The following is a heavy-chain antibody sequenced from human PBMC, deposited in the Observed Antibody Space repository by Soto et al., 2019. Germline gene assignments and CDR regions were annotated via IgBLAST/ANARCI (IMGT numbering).Heavy chain of an antibody. CDR1: GFTFSGYG. V-gene: IGHV3-23*01. J-gene: IGHJ4*02. CDR3: AKKWGVGTTTHFYFDY. Sequence: VGSLRLCCVASGFTFSGYGMSWVRQAPGKGLEWVSGISGSGSSTYYADSVKGRFAISRDQSKNTLYLQMNSLRADDTAIYYCAKKWGVGTTTHFYFDYWGLGTLVTVSS. CDR2: ISGSGSST. D-gene: IGHD1-26*01.